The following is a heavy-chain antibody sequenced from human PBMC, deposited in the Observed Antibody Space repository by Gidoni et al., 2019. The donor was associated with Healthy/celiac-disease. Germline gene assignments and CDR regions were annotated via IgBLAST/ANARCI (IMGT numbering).Heavy chain of an antibody. V-gene: IGHV3-48*02. CDR1: GFTFSSYS. J-gene: IGHJ4*02. CDR2: ISSSSSTI. CDR3: ARGTESGRDGYNSNY. Sequence: EVQLVESGGGLVQPGGSLRLSCAASGFTFSSYSMNWVRQAPGKGLEWVSYISSSSSTIYYADSVKGRFTISRDNAKNSLYLQMNSLRDEDTAVYYCARGTESGRDGYNSNYWGQGSLVTVSS. D-gene: IGHD5-12*01.